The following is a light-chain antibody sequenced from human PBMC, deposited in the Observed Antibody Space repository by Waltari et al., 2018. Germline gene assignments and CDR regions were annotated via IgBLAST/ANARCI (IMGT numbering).Light chain of an antibody. Sequence: EIVLTQSPGTLSVSPGERATLSCRASPSVGRTLAWYQQKPGQAPRLLIYGASSRATGIPDRCSGSGSGTDFSLTISRLEPEDFAVYYCQHYVRLPVTFGQGTKVEIK. J-gene: IGKJ1*01. CDR1: PSVGRT. CDR2: GAS. V-gene: IGKV3-20*01. CDR3: QHYVRLPVT.